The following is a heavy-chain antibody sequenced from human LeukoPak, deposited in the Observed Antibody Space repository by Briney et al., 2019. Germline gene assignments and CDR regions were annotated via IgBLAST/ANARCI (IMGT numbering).Heavy chain of an antibody. CDR2: INPNSGGT. Sequence: ASVKVSCKASGYSFTDYYMHWVRQAPGQGLEWIGWINPNSGGTNYAQKFQGRVTMTRDTSISTVYMELSRLTSDDTAVYNCARESGYRYDYWGQGNLVTVSS. D-gene: IGHD5-12*01. J-gene: IGHJ4*02. CDR3: ARESGYRYDY. CDR1: GYSFTDYY. V-gene: IGHV1-2*02.